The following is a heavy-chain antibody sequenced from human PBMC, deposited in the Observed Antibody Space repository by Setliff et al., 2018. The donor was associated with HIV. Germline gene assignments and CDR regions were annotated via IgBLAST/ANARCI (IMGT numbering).Heavy chain of an antibody. J-gene: IGHJ4*02. CDR2: IYHSGST. Sequence: ETLSLTCTVSGYSISSDNYWGWIRQPPGKGLEWIGSIYHSGSTYYNPSLKSRVTISVDTSKNQFSLKLSSVTAADTAVYYCARGGSGTYYNEIGYWGQGTLVTVSS. CDR3: ARGGSGTYYNEIGY. V-gene: IGHV4-38-2*02. D-gene: IGHD3-10*01. CDR1: GYSISSDNY.